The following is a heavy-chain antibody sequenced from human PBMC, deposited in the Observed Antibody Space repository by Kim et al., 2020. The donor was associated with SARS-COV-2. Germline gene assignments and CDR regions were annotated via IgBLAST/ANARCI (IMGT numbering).Heavy chain of an antibody. Sequence: YAQKVQERVTITRDMSTRTAYMELSSLRSEDTAVYYCAAYTVTTLYYFDYWGQGTLVTVSS. D-gene: IGHD4-17*01. CDR3: AAYTVTTLYYFDY. V-gene: IGHV1-58*01. J-gene: IGHJ4*02.